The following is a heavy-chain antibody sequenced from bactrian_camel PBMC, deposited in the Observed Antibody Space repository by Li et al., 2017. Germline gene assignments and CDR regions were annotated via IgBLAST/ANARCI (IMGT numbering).Heavy chain of an antibody. J-gene: IGHJ6*01. Sequence: HVQLVESGGGLVQPGGSLRLSCVASGFTFSSYWMNWVRLAPGKGLEWVSSDYTGDGRTNSADSVKGRFTISRDNTKNMLYLQMNSLRSEDTALYYCARGGYGGGMGYWGQGTQVTVS. D-gene: IGHD6*01. V-gene: IGHV3S1*01. CDR2: DYTGDGRT. CDR3: ARGGYGGGMGY. CDR1: GFTFSSYW.